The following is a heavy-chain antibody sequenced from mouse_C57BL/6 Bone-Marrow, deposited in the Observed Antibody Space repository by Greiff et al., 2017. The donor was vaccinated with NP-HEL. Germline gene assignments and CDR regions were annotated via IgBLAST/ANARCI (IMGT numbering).Heavy chain of an antibody. CDR3: ARWDYWYFDV. V-gene: IGHV1-76*01. CDR2: IYPGSGNT. Sequence: VQLQQSGAELVRPGASVKLSCKASGYTFTDYYINWVKQRPGQGLEWIARIYPGSGNTYYNGKFKGKATLTAEKSSSTAYMQLSSLTSEDSAVYFCARWDYWYFDVWGTGTTVTVSS. J-gene: IGHJ1*03. CDR1: GYTFTDYY. D-gene: IGHD4-1*01.